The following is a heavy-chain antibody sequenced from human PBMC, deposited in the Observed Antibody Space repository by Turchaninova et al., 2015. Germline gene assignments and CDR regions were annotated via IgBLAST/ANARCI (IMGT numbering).Heavy chain of an antibody. CDR3: AVYSSLDH. D-gene: IGHD5-18*01. Sequence: EVQLVQTGGGLIQPGGSRRVSCAPSAATLGLPCGTAGGTLGNNIGNGVRHAPGKVLEWVSLMYSRGIAHYADSVKGRFTISRDSSKNTMYLQMNSLRAEDTAVYFCAVYSSLDHWGQGTLVTVSS. CDR2: MYSRGIA. J-gene: IGHJ4*02. CDR1: AATLGLPCGTAGGTLGNNI. V-gene: IGHV3-53*02.